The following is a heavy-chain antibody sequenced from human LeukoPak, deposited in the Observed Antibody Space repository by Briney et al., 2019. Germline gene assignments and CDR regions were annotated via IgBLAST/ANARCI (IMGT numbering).Heavy chain of an antibody. V-gene: IGHV3-23*01. CDR2: ISGSGGST. CDR3: AKGARKGIAVAGPIDY. Sequence: PGGSLRLSCAASGFTFSSYGMSWVRQAPGKGLEWVSAISGSGGSTYYADSVKGRFTISRDNSKNTLYLQMNSLRAEDTAVYHCAKGARKGIAVAGPIDYWGQGTLVTVSS. J-gene: IGHJ4*02. D-gene: IGHD6-19*01. CDR1: GFTFSSYG.